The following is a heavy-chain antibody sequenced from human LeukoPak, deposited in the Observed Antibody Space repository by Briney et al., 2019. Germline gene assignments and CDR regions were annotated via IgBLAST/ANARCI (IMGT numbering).Heavy chain of an antibody. Sequence: SETLSLTCTVSGGSFSSGTYYWSWIRQPPGKALEWIGYIYYTGKTYHNPSLEGRVTILVDTSRNHFSVKLSSVTAADTAVYYCARSQNYYGSGDYWSQGTLVTVSS. CDR3: ARSQNYYGSGDY. J-gene: IGHJ4*02. CDR1: GGSFSSGTYY. CDR2: IYYTGKT. V-gene: IGHV4-61*03. D-gene: IGHD3-10*01.